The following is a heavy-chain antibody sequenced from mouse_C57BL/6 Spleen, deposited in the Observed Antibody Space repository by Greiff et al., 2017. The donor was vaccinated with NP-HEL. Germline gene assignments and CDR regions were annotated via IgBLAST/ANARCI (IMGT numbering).Heavy chain of an antibody. CDR2: IWSGGST. J-gene: IGHJ3*01. Sequence: QVQLQQSGPGLVQPSQSLSITCTVSGFSLTSYGVHWVRQSPGKGLEWLGVIWSGGSTDYNAAFISRLSISKDNSKSQVFFKMNSLQADDTAIYYCVYKYDIADWGEGSLVTVS. V-gene: IGHV2-2*01. CDR1: GFSLTSYG. D-gene: IGHD2-14*01. CDR3: VYKYDIAD.